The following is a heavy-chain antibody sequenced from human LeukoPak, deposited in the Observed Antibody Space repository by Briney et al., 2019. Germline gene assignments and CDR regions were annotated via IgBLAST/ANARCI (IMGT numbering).Heavy chain of an antibody. CDR3: ARDKVRSGYDRYYGMDV. J-gene: IGHJ6*02. CDR1: GYTFTGYY. V-gene: IGHV1-2*02. Sequence: ASVKVSCKASGYTFTGYYMHWVRQAPGQGLEWMGWINPNSGGTNYAQKFQGRVTMTRDTSVSTAYMELSRLRSDDTAVYYCARDKVRSGYDRYYGMDVWGQGTTVTVSS. CDR2: INPNSGGT. D-gene: IGHD5-12*01.